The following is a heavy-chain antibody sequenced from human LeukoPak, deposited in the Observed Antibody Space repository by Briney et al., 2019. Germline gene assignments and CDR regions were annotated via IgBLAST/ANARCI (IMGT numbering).Heavy chain of an antibody. D-gene: IGHD3-9*01. V-gene: IGHV3-30*04. J-gene: IGHJ4*02. Sequence: GGSLRLSCAASGFTFSSYAMHWVRRAPGKGLEWVAVISYDGSNKYYADSVKGRFTISRDNSKNTLYLQMNSLRAEDTAVYYCARFPDFDWLFFDYWGQGTLVTVSS. CDR3: ARFPDFDWLFFDY. CDR1: GFTFSSYA. CDR2: ISYDGSNK.